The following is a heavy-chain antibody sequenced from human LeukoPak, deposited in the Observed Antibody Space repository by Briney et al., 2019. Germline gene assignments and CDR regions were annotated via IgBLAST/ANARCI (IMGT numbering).Heavy chain of an antibody. J-gene: IGHJ5*02. CDR1: GGSISSSAYY. D-gene: IGHD1-26*01. CDR2: LYYSGST. CDR3: ARQGGSPDWFDP. V-gene: IGHV4-39*01. Sequence: SETLSLTCTVSGGSISSSAYYWGWVRQPPGKGLEWIGSLYYSGSTYYNPSLKSRVTISVDTSKKQFSLKLTSVTAADTAVYYCARQGGSPDWFDPWGQGTLVTVSS.